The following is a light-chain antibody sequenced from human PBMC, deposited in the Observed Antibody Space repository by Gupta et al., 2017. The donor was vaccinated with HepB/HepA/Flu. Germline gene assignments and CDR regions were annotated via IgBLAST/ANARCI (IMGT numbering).Light chain of an antibody. V-gene: IGKV3-15*01. Sequence: EIMLTQSPDTLSVSPGERAILSCRASQSVSRNLAWYQQKPGQAPRLLIYAASTRATGIPDRLSGSGAGTDFTLTISSLQSEDFAVYICQQYNDWPPCSFGQGTRVQIK. CDR3: QQYNDWPPCS. CDR1: QSVSRN. J-gene: IGKJ2*04. CDR2: AAS.